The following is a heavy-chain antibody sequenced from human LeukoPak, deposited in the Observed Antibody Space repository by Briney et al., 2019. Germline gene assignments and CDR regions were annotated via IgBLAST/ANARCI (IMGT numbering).Heavy chain of an antibody. CDR1: RGSISSGGYY. Sequence: SETLSLTCTVSRGSISSGGYYWSWIRQHPGKGLEWIGNIYYSGSTYYNSSLKSRVTISVDTSKNQFSLKLSSVTAADTAVYYCASLQRGSHFDYGGQGTLVTVS. V-gene: IGHV4-31*03. CDR3: ASLQRGSHFDY. CDR2: IYYSGST. J-gene: IGHJ4*02. D-gene: IGHD3-10*01.